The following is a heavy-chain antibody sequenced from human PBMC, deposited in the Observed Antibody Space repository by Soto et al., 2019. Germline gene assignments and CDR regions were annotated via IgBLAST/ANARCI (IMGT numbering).Heavy chain of an antibody. CDR3: ARHATYYDILSGYYFDY. V-gene: IGHV5-51*01. CDR2: INPGDSET. J-gene: IGHJ4*02. CDR1: GYNFNTYW. Sequence: GESLKISCKGSGYNFNTYWIAWVRQMPGKGLEWMAIINPGDSETKYSPSFQGQVTISADKSINTAFLQWGSLKASDTAMYYCARHATYYDILSGYYFDYWGQGTQVTVSS. D-gene: IGHD3-9*01.